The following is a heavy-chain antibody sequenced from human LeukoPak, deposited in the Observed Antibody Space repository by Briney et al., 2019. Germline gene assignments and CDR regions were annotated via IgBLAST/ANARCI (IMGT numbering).Heavy chain of an antibody. D-gene: IGHD6-19*01. J-gene: IGHJ4*02. CDR1: GYSISSGYY. Sequence: SETLSLTCTVSGYSISSGYYWGWIRQPPGKGLEWIGSIYHSGTTHYNPSLRSGVTISVDKSKNQFSLKLSSVTAADTAVYYCASRNSGWYLALWGQGTLVTVSS. CDR2: IYHSGTT. CDR3: ASRNSGWYLAL. V-gene: IGHV4-38-2*02.